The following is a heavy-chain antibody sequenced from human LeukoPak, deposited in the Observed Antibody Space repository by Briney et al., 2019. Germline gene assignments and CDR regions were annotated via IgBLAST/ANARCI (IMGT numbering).Heavy chain of an antibody. D-gene: IGHD3-9*01. V-gene: IGHV3-15*01. CDR1: GFTFSNAW. CDR3: TTGILTGYYKRAADY. J-gene: IGHJ4*02. CDR2: IKSKTDGVTT. Sequence: GGSLLLSCAASGFTFSNAWMSWVRPAPGKGLEWVGRIKSKTDGVTTDYAAPVKGRFTISRDDSKNTLYLQMNSLKTEDTAVYYCTTGILTGYYKRAADYWGQGTLVTVSS.